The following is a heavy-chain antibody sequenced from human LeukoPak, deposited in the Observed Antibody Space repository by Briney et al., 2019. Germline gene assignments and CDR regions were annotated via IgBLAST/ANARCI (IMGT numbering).Heavy chain of an antibody. CDR2: INPNSGGT. D-gene: IGHD1-26*01. J-gene: IGHJ6*03. Sequence: ASVKVSCKASGYTFAGHYMHWVRQAPGQGLEWMGWINPNSGGTNYAQKFQGRVTMTRDTSISTAYMELSRLRSDDTAVYYCARGYSGSSSDYMDVWGKGTTVTVSS. CDR3: ARGYSGSSSDYMDV. CDR1: GYTFAGHY. V-gene: IGHV1-2*02.